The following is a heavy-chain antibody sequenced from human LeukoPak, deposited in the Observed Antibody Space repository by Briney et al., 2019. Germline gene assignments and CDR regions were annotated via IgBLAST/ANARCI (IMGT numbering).Heavy chain of an antibody. CDR1: GFTFSSYG. J-gene: IGHJ4*02. D-gene: IGHD3-10*01. Sequence: GGSLRLSCAASGFTFSSYGMHWVRQAPGKGLEWVAVISYDGSNKYYADSVKGRFTISRDNSKNTLYLQMNSLRAEDTAVYYCAKEARLWFRESPYYFDYWGQGTLVTVSS. CDR3: AKEARLWFRESPYYFDY. V-gene: IGHV3-30*18. CDR2: ISYDGSNK.